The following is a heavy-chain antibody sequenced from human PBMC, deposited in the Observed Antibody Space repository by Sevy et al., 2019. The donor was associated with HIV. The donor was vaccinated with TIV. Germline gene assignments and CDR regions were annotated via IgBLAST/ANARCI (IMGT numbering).Heavy chain of an antibody. CDR3: ARDRGEILSSAFDY. Sequence: GGSLRLSCVGSGFSFSDHRMHWARQAPGKGLEWMAVISYDGRNTKYKGDSVKGRFTISRDNSKNPLYLQMNSLRAEDTAIYYCARDRGEILSSAFDYWGQGTLVTVSS. J-gene: IGHJ4*02. D-gene: IGHD3-16*01. V-gene: IGHV3-30*03. CDR2: ISYDGRNTK. CDR1: GFSFSDHR.